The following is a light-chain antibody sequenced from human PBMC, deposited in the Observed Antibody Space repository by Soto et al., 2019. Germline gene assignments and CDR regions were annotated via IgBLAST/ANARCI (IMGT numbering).Light chain of an antibody. CDR2: DVS. J-gene: IGLJ1*01. CDR1: SSVVRGYNY. V-gene: IGLV2-14*03. Sequence: QSALTQPASVSGSPGQSIAISCTGTSSVVRGYNYVSWYQHHPGKAPKLMIHDVSNRPSGVSNRFSGSKSGNTASLTISGLQAEDEADYYCSSYISSSTYVFGTGTKVTVL. CDR3: SSYISSSTYV.